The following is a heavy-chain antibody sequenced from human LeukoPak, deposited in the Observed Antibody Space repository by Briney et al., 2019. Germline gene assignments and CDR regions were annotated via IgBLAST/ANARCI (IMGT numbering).Heavy chain of an antibody. CDR2: IYHSGST. D-gene: IGHD3-10*01. CDR1: GGSISSGGYS. CDR3: ARGVIGRSGSLDY. Sequence: PSQTLSLTCAVSGGSISSGGYSWSWIRQPPGKGLEWIGYIYHSGSTYYNPSLKSRVTISVDRSKNQFSLKLSSVTAADTAVYYCARGVIGRSGSLDYWGQGTLVTVSS. J-gene: IGHJ4*02. V-gene: IGHV4-30-2*01.